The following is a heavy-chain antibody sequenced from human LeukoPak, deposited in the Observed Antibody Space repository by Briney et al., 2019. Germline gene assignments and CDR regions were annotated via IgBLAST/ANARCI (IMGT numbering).Heavy chain of an antibody. CDR3: ARYPFCGGDCYSEYFQH. J-gene: IGHJ1*01. V-gene: IGHV3-48*03. Sequence: PGGSLRLSCAASGFTFSSYEMNWVRQAPGKGLEWVSYISSSGTTMYYADSVEGRFTISRDNANNSLYLQMNSLRAEDTAVYYCARYPFCGGDCYSEYFQHWGQGTLVTVSS. D-gene: IGHD2-21*02. CDR1: GFTFSSYE. CDR2: ISSSGTTM.